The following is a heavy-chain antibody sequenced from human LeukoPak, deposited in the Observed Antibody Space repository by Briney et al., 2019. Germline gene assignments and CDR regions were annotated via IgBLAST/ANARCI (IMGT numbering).Heavy chain of an antibody. D-gene: IGHD2-2*01. CDR1: GLTFSTYA. Sequence: GGSLRLSCAASGLTFSTYAMRWIRKVPGKGLEWVSSIGGGGTTSYADSVKGRFTISRDLSKITVYLQMNSLRAEDTAVYYCAQDRGARYPFGMDVWGQGTTVTVSS. CDR3: AQDRGARYPFGMDV. J-gene: IGHJ6*02. V-gene: IGHV3-23*01. CDR2: IGGGGTT.